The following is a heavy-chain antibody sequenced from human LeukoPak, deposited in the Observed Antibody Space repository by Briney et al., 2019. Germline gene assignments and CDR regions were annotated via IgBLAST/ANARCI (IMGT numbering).Heavy chain of an antibody. CDR2: IYSDDTT. CDR1: GFTVSGNY. Sequence: GGSLRLSCAVSGFTVSGNYMSWIRQAPGKGLEWVSLIYSDDTTLYADSVKGRFTISRDNSKSTLYLQMNSLRAEDTAVYYCATTQPLRFYWGQGTLVTVSS. J-gene: IGHJ4*02. V-gene: IGHV3-53*01. D-gene: IGHD3-3*01. CDR3: ATTQPLRFY.